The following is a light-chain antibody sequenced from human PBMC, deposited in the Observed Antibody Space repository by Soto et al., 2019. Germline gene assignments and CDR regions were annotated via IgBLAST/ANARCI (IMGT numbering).Light chain of an antibody. Sequence: EIVMIQSPATLSVSPGERATLSCRASQSVSSNLAWYQQKPGQAPRLLIYGASSRATGIPDRFSGSGSGTDFTLTISSLEPEDFAVYYCQQRSKWPPKITFGQGTRLEIK. CDR2: GAS. CDR1: QSVSSN. CDR3: QQRSKWPPKIT. V-gene: IGKV3-11*01. J-gene: IGKJ5*01.